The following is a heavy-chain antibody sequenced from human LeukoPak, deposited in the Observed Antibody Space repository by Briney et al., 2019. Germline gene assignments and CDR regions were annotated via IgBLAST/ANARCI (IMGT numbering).Heavy chain of an antibody. V-gene: IGHV4-34*01. CDR3: ARERTTRVVDY. CDR1: GGSFSGYY. J-gene: IGHJ4*02. Sequence: SETLSLTCAVYGGSFSGYYWSWIRQPPGKGLERIGEINHSGSTNYNPSLKSRVTISVDTSKNQFSLKLSSVTAADTAVYYCARERTTRVVDYWGQGTLVTVSS. D-gene: IGHD1-14*01. CDR2: INHSGST.